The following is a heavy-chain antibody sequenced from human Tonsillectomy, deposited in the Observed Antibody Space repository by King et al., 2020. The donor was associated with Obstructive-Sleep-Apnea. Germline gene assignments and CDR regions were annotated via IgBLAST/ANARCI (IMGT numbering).Heavy chain of an antibody. D-gene: IGHD3-22*01. CDR1: GFTFSSYA. J-gene: IGHJ4*02. V-gene: IGHV3-23*04. Sequence: VQLVESGGGLVQPGGSLRLSCAASGFTFSSYAMTWVRQAPGKGLEWVSGITGSGDSTSYADSVRGRFTISRDNSRNRLYLQMNSLRGEDTAVYYCAKDPLDYFDSSGYYWGQGTLVTVSS. CDR2: ITGSGDST. CDR3: AKDPLDYFDSSGYY.